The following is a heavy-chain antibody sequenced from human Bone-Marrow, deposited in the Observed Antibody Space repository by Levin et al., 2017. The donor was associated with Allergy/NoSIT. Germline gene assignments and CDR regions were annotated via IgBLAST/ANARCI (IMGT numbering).Heavy chain of an antibody. D-gene: IGHD1-26*01. J-gene: IGHJ3*02. CDR2: IYNSGST. CDR1: GNSISNTYY. Sequence: PSETLSLTCTVSGNSISNTYYWGWIRQPPGKGLEWIGSIYNSGSTYYNPSLKSRVTISVDTSKNQFSLKLNSVTAADTAVYFCARNMSAPHSGNYSPHVFDIWGQGALVTVSS. V-gene: IGHV4-38-2*02. CDR3: ARNMSAPHSGNYSPHVFDI.